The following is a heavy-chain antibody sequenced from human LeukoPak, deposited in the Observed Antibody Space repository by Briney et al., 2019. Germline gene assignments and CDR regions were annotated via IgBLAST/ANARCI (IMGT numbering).Heavy chain of an antibody. CDR3: ARGSGGRSDD. Sequence: SETLSLTCTVSGGSISNYYWSWIRQSPGKGLEWIGKIYYSGNTNYNPSLKSRVTMSVDTSKNQFSLKLTSVTAADTAVYFCARGSGGRSDDWGQGTLVTVSS. CDR1: GGSISNYY. CDR2: IYYSGNT. D-gene: IGHD4-23*01. J-gene: IGHJ4*02. V-gene: IGHV4-59*01.